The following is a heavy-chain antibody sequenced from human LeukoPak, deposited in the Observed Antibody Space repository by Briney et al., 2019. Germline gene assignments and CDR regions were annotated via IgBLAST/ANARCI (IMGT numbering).Heavy chain of an antibody. CDR3: ARRSWWLVNYYYYYYMDV. CDR1: GGSISSGGYY. Sequence: PSETLSLTCTVSGGSISSGGYYWSWIRQHPGTGLEWIGYIYYSGSTYYNPSLKSRVTISVDTSKNQFSLKLSSVTAADTAVYYCARRSWWLVNYYYYYYMDVWGKGTTVTVSS. CDR2: IYYSGST. J-gene: IGHJ6*03. V-gene: IGHV4-31*03. D-gene: IGHD2-15*01.